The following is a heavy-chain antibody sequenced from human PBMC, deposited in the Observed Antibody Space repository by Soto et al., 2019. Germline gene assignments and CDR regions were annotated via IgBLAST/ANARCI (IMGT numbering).Heavy chain of an antibody. Sequence: VQLLESGGGLIQPGGSLRLSCGASGFTFSNYGMTWVRQAPGKGLEWVSTISGSGDRAFYADPVKGRFTISRDNSKNTLYLQMNSLSAEDTAMYYCAKEMIASTLAEFFDYWGQGILVTVSS. V-gene: IGHV3-23*01. J-gene: IGHJ4*02. CDR2: ISGSGDRA. CDR3: AKEMIASTLAEFFDY. CDR1: GFTFSNYG. D-gene: IGHD2-21*01.